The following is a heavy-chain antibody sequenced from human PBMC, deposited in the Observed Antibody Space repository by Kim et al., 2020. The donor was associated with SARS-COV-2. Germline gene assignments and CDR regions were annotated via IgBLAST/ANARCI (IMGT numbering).Heavy chain of an antibody. D-gene: IGHD3-10*01. CDR2: IYSGGST. Sequence: GGSLRLSCAASGFTVSSNYMSWVRQAPGKGLEWVSVIYSGGSTYYADSVKGRFTISRDNSKNTLYLQMNSLRAEDTAVYYCARGARITMVRGVIPFKHNAFDIWGQGTMVTVSS. V-gene: IGHV3-53*01. CDR3: ARGARITMVRGVIPFKHNAFDI. CDR1: GFTVSSNY. J-gene: IGHJ3*02.